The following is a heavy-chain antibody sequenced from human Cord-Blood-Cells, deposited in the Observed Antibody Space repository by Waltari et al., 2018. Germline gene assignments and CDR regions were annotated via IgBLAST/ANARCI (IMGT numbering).Heavy chain of an antibody. D-gene: IGHD6-13*01. CDR3: ARTKYSSSWYWFDP. CDR2: IYTSGGT. CDR1: GGSISSGSYY. Sequence: QVQLQESGPGLVKPSQTLSLTCTVSGGSISSGSYYWSWIRQPAGKGLEWIGYIYTSGGTNYNPSLKRRVTIAVDTAKNQFSRKLSSVTAADTAVYYCARTKYSSSWYWFDPWGQGTLVTVSS. V-gene: IGHV4-61*09. J-gene: IGHJ5*02.